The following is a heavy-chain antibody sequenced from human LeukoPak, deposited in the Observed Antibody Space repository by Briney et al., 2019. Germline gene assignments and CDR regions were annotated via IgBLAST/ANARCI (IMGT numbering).Heavy chain of an antibody. CDR1: GFTFSSYS. V-gene: IGHV3-21*01. CDR2: ISSSSSYI. Sequence: GALGLSCAASGFTFSSYSMNWVRQAPGKGLEWVSSISSSSSYIYYADSVKGRFTISRDNAKNSLYLQMNSLRAEDTAVYYCASPREYQLLYFGYWGQGTLVTVSS. J-gene: IGHJ4*02. D-gene: IGHD2-2*01. CDR3: ASPREYQLLYFGY.